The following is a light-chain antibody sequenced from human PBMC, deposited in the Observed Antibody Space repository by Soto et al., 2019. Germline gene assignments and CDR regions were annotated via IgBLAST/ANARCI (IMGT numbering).Light chain of an antibody. CDR3: QQYNNWPPSVTYT. CDR1: ESVSSRN. J-gene: IGKJ5*01. V-gene: IGKV3-15*01. Sequence: EIVLTQSPGTLSLSPGERATLSCRASESVSSRNLAWYQQKPGQAPMLLIYGASTRATGIPARFSGSGSGTEFTLTISNLQSEDSALYYCQQYNNWPPSVTYTFGQRTRLEIK. CDR2: GAS.